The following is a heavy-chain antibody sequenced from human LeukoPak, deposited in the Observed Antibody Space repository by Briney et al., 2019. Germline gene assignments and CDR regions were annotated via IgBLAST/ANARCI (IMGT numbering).Heavy chain of an antibody. CDR2: IIPIFGIA. CDR1: GGTFSSYA. Sequence: SVKVSCKASGGTFSSYAISWVRQAPGQGLEWMGRIIPIFGIANYAQKFQGRVTITADKSTSTAYMELSSLRSEDTAVYYSARARITGGHFDYWGQGTLVTVSS. D-gene: IGHD1-20*01. CDR3: ARARITGGHFDY. J-gene: IGHJ4*02. V-gene: IGHV1-69*04.